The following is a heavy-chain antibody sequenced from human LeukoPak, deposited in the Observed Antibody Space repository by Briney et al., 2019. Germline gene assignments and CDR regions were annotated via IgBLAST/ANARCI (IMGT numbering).Heavy chain of an antibody. V-gene: IGHV4-30-4*07. D-gene: IGHD5-12*01. CDR3: AREVQGDSGYSGYYYMDV. CDR2: IYYSGST. Sequence: PSETLSLTCAVSGGSISSGGYSWSWIRQPPGKGLEWIGYIYYSGSTYYNPSLKSRVTISVDTSKNQFSLKLSSVTAADTAVYYCAREVQGDSGYSGYYYMDVWGKGTTVTVSS. CDR1: GGSISSGGYS. J-gene: IGHJ6*03.